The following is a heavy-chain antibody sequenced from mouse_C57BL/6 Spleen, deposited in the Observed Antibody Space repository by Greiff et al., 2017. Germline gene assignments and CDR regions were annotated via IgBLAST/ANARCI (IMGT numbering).Heavy chain of an antibody. D-gene: IGHD1-1*01. CDR2: IYPGSGST. V-gene: IGHV1-55*01. CDR3: ARTTVVNFDY. CDR1: GYTFTSYW. J-gene: IGHJ2*01. Sequence: QVQLQQPGAELVKPGASVKMSCKASGYTFTSYWITWVKQRPGQGLEWIGGIYPGSGSTNYNEKFKSKATLTVDKSSSPAYMQLSSLTSEDSAVYYCARTTVVNFDYWGQGTTLTVSS.